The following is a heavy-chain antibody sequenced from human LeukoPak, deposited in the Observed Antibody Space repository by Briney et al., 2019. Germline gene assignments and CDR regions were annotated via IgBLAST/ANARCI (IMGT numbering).Heavy chain of an antibody. D-gene: IGHD4/OR15-4a*01. Sequence: SGGSLRLSCAASGFTFSSYAMSWVRQAPGKGLEWVSAISGRGGSTYYADSVKGRFTISRDNSKNALYLQMNSLRAEDTAVYYCAKSVGSWDYGYFDYWGQGTLVTVSS. J-gene: IGHJ4*02. CDR1: GFTFSSYA. CDR2: ISGRGGST. V-gene: IGHV3-23*01. CDR3: AKSVGSWDYGYFDY.